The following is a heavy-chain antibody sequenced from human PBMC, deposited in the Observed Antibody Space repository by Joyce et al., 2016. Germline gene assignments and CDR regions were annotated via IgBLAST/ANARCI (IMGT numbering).Heavy chain of an antibody. J-gene: IGHJ4*02. V-gene: IGHV3-21*01. Sequence: EGQLVESGGGLVKPGGVLRLSCAASGFTFSSYSMSWVRQVPGKGLEWVSSLSSRSSYIKYTDSVKGRFTISRDNAKNSLYLQMNSLRVEDTAVYYCARSSYTNGIFDYWGQGTLVTVSS. CDR3: ARSSYTNGIFDY. CDR1: GFTFSSYS. D-gene: IGHD2-8*01. CDR2: LSSRSSYI.